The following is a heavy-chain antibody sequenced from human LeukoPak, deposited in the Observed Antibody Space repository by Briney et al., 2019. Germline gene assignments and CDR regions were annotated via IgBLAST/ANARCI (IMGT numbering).Heavy chain of an antibody. J-gene: IGHJ4*02. CDR2: ISSSGSTI. CDR1: GFTFSDYY. V-gene: IGHV3-11*01. CDR3: AGEYYDILTGYRPFDY. D-gene: IGHD3-9*01. Sequence: GGSLRLSCAASGFTFSDYYMSWIRQAPGNVLEGVSYISSSGSTIYYADSVKGRFTISRDNAKNSLYLQMNSLRAEDTDVYYCAGEYYDILTGYRPFDYWGQGTLVTVSS.